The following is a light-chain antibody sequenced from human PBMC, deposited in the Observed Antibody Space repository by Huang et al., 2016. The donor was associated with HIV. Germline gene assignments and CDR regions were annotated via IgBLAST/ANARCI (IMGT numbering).Light chain of an antibody. CDR3: QQYYSTPYT. CDR1: QSVLYSSNNKNP. J-gene: IGKJ2*01. CDR2: WAS. V-gene: IGKV4-1*01. Sequence: DIVMTQSPDSLAVSLGERATINCKSSQSVLYSSNNKNPLAWFQQKSVQPPKLLIFWASTRESGVPDRFSGGGSGTDFTLTISSLQAEDVAVYYCQQYYSTPYTFGQGTKLEIK.